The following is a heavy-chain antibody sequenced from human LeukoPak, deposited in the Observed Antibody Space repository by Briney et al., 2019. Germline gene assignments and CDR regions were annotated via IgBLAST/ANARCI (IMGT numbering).Heavy chain of an antibody. D-gene: IGHD6-13*01. Sequence: PSETLSLTCAVYGGSLSGYYWSWIRQPPGKGLEWIGEINHSGSTNYNPSLKSRVTISVDTSKNQFSLKLSSVTAADTAVYYCARGLGYSSSKRLDYWGQGTLVTVSS. CDR2: INHSGST. CDR3: ARGLGYSSSKRLDY. V-gene: IGHV4-34*01. CDR1: GGSLSGYY. J-gene: IGHJ4*02.